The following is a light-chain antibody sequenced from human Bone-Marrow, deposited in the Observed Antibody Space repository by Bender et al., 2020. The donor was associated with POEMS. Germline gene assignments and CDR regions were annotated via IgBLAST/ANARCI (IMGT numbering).Light chain of an antibody. CDR2: QDN. CDR3: NSYAGNLWV. J-gene: IGLJ3*02. Sequence: SYELTQPPSVSVSPGHTASITCYGDGLGDKYASWYQQKPGQSPVMVISQDNKRPSGIPERFSGSNSGNTATLTISGTQAMDEADYYCNSYAGNLWVFGGGTTLTVL. CDR1: GLGDKY. V-gene: IGLV3-1*01.